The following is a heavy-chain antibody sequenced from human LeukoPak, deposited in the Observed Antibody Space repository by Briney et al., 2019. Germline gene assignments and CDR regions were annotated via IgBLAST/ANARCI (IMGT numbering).Heavy chain of an antibody. CDR2: ISWNSGSI. J-gene: IGHJ4*02. Sequence: GRSLRLSCAASGFTFDDYAMHWVRQAPGKGLEWVSGISWNSGSIGYADSVKGRFTISRDNAKNSLYLQMNSLRGEDTAVYYCASSGSYRFDYWGQGTLVTVSS. V-gene: IGHV3-9*01. D-gene: IGHD1-26*01. CDR1: GFTFDDYA. CDR3: ASSGSYRFDY.